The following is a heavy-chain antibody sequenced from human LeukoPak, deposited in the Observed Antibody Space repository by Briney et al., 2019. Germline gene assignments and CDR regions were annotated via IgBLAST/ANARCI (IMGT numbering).Heavy chain of an antibody. CDR1: GDSISRSTYY. CDR2: LYYSGSI. V-gene: IGHV4-39*01. Sequence: PSETLSLTCTVSGDSISRSTYYWGWIRQPPGRGLEWIGALYYSGSIYYNPSLKSRVTISVDTPQNQFSLKLNSVTAADTAVYYCARHGPPMSPIDYWGQGTLVSVSS. D-gene: IGHD3-22*01. J-gene: IGHJ4*02. CDR3: ARHGPPMSPIDY.